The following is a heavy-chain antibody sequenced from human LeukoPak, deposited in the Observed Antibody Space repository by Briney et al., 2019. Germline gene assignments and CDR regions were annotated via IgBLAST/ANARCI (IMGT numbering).Heavy chain of an antibody. CDR1: GFTFSSYA. V-gene: IGHV3-64*01. CDR3: ARGEVVPAACFDY. Sequence: GGSLRLSCAASGFTFSSYAMHWVRQAPGKGLEYVSAISSNGGSTYYANSVKGRFTISRDNSKNTLYLQMGSLRAEDMAVYCCARGEVVPAACFDYWGQGTLVTVSS. CDR2: ISSNGGST. J-gene: IGHJ4*02. D-gene: IGHD2-2*01.